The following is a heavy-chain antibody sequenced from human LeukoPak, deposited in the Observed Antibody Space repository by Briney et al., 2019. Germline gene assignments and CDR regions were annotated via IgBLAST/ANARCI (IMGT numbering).Heavy chain of an antibody. CDR3: ARLYTGYCSGGSCYYFDY. V-gene: IGHV4-59*08. D-gene: IGHD2-15*01. CDR2: IYYSGST. CDR1: GGSISSYY. J-gene: IGHJ4*02. Sequence: TSETLSLTCTVSGGSISSYYWSWIRQPPGKGLEWIGYIYYSGSTNYNPSLKSRVTISVDTSKNQFSLKLSSVTAADTAVYYCARLYTGYCSGGSCYYFDYWGQGTLVTVSS.